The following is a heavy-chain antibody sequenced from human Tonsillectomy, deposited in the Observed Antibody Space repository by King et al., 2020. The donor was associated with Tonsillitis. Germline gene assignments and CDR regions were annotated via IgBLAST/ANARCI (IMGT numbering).Heavy chain of an antibody. CDR2: IYFSGDT. CDR3: ARGGSHYGLDV. CDR1: GGSISSDGYF. Sequence: QLQESGPGLVKPSQTLSLTCTVSGGSISSDGYFCSWIRQHPGKGLEWFGYIYFSGDTYYNPSLKSRVIISVDTSKNQFSLQLNSVTAAATAVYYCARGGSHYGLDVWGQGTTVIVSS. D-gene: IGHD1-26*01. J-gene: IGHJ6*02. V-gene: IGHV4-31*03.